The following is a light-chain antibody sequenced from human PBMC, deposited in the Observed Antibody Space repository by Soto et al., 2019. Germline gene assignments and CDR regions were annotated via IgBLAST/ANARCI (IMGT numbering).Light chain of an antibody. J-gene: IGKJ1*01. CDR2: DVS. Sequence: EIVLTQSPGTLSLSPGERATLSCRSSQSVSSSYLAWYQHKPGQAPRLLIYDVSSRTTGIPDRFSGSGSGTAFTLTTSRLAPEDFAVYYCQQYGSSPTFGQGTKVEIK. CDR1: QSVSSSY. V-gene: IGKV3-20*01. CDR3: QQYGSSPT.